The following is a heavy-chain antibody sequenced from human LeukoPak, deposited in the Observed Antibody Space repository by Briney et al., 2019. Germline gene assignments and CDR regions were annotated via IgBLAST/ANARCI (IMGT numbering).Heavy chain of an antibody. D-gene: IGHD1-26*01. J-gene: IGHJ4*02. Sequence: PSETLSLTCAVYGGSFSGYYWSWIRQPPGKGLEWIGEINHSGSTNYNPSLKSRVTISVDTSKNQFSLKLSSVTAADTAVYYCARARPPHYGSYRGNYFDYWGQGTLVTVSS. CDR1: GGSFSGYY. V-gene: IGHV4-34*01. CDR3: ARARPPHYGSYRGNYFDY. CDR2: INHSGST.